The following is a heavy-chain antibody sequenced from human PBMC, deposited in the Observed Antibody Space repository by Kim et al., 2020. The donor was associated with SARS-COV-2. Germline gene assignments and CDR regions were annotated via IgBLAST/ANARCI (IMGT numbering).Heavy chain of an antibody. J-gene: IGHJ4*02. CDR3: ARGGGVYSSSWHMGLDY. D-gene: IGHD6-13*01. Sequence: GGSLRLSCVASGFSFSSYSMNWVRQAPGKGLEWISYITGGGTTIYYADAVKGRFTISRDNARNSLYLQMDSLRDEDTAVYHCARGGGVYSSSWHMGLDYWGQGILVTVSS. V-gene: IGHV3-48*02. CDR1: GFSFSSYS. CDR2: ITGGGTTI.